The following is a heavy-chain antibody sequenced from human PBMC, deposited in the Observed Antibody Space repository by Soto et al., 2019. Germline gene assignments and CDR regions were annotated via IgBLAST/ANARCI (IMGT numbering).Heavy chain of an antibody. J-gene: IGHJ6*02. Sequence: SETLSLTCAVSGGSISSSNWWSWVRQPPGKGLEWIGEIYHSGSTNYNPSLKSRVTISVDKSKNQFSLKLSSVTAADTAVYYWGGVLVPAALGYYYGMDVGGQGTTVTV. CDR3: GGVLVPAALGYYYGMDV. CDR1: GGSISSSNW. CDR2: IYHSGST. V-gene: IGHV4-4*02. D-gene: IGHD2-2*01.